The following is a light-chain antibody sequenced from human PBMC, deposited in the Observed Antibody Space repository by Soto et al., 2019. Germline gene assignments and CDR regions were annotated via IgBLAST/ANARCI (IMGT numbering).Light chain of an antibody. CDR2: EVT. Sequence: QSALTQTASVSGSPGQSITISCTGTSSDVGGYNYVSWYQQHPGKAPKLMIFEVTNRPSGVSNRFSGSKSGNTASLTISGLQAEDEADYYCCSYTSSSTWVFGXGTQLTVL. V-gene: IGLV2-14*01. CDR3: CSYTSSSTWV. J-gene: IGLJ3*02. CDR1: SSDVGGYNY.